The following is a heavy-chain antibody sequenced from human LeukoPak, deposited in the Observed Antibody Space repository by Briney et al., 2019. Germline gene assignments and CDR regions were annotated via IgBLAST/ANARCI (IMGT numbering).Heavy chain of an antibody. CDR2: INPNSGGT. J-gene: IGHJ6*02. CDR1: GYTFTSYY. D-gene: IGHD6-13*01. V-gene: IGHV1-2*06. Sequence: GASVKVSCKASGYTFTSYYMHWVRQAPGQGLEWMGRINPNSGGTNYAQKFQGRVTMTRDTSISTAYMELSRLRSDDTAVYYCASYSSTDRLYYYYGMDVWGQGTTVTVSS. CDR3: ASYSSTDRLYYYYGMDV.